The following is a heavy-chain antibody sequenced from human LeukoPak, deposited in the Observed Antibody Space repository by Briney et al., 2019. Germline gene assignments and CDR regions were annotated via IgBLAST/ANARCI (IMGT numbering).Heavy chain of an antibody. D-gene: IGHD6-25*01. J-gene: IGHJ6*04. CDR3: ARDAPGSAEMDV. Sequence: GASVKVSCKASGYTFTGYYMHGVRQAPGQGLEWMGWINPNSGGTNYAQKFQGRVTMTRDTSISTAYMELSGLRSDDTAVYYCARDAPGSAEMDVWGKGTTVTVSS. V-gene: IGHV1-2*02. CDR1: GYTFTGYY. CDR2: INPNSGGT.